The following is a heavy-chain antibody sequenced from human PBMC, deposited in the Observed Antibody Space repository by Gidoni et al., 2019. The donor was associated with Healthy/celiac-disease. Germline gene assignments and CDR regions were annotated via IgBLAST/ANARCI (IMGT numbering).Heavy chain of an antibody. CDR3: ATRRDGNNLDY. J-gene: IGHJ4*02. V-gene: IGHV4-39*01. CDR2: IYYSGST. CDR1: VGSISSSSYY. Sequence: QLQLQESGPGLVKPSETLSLTCTVSVGSISSSSYYWGWIRQPPGKGLEWIGSIYYSGSTYYNPSIKSRVTITVDTSKNKFSLKLSSVTAADTAVYYCATRRDGNNLDYWGQGTLVTVSS.